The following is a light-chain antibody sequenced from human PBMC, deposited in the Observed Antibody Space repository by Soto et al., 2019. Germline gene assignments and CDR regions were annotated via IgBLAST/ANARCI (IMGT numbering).Light chain of an antibody. CDR3: QQRNSYPVT. V-gene: IGKV1-9*01. CDR2: AAS. CDR1: QGISSY. Sequence: DIQLTQSPSFLSASVGDRVTITCRASQGISSYLDRYQQKPGKAPKLLIYAASTLQSRVPSRFSGSGSGTEFTLTISSLQPEDFATYYCQQRNSYPVTFGQGTRLEIK. J-gene: IGKJ5*01.